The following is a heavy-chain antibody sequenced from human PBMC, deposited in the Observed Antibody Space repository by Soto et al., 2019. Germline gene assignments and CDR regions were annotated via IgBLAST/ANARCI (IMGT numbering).Heavy chain of an antibody. CDR1: GGTFNTYA. CDR2: VIPLFNTP. D-gene: IGHD1-26*01. Sequence: QVQPVESGAEVKKPGSSAKVSCKASGGTFNTYAITWVRQAPGQGFEWMGGVIPLFNTPDYAQKFQGRLTIAAEESTSTVYFDLSGLSSEDTAVYFCALARKWDPLRYFCGMDVWGQGTTVTVSS. CDR3: ALARKWDPLRYFCGMDV. J-gene: IGHJ6*02. V-gene: IGHV1-69*01.